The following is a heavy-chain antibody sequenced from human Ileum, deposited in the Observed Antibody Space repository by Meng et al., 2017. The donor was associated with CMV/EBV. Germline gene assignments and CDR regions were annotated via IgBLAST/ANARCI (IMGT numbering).Heavy chain of an antibody. V-gene: IGHV4-4*07. Sequence: QLPESGPGLVKPSANLSPLCRVSGGSISGYHWNWIRQSAGKGLEWIGRVYSSGSTNFNPSLKSRLTMSVDTSTNQVSLDLRSVTAADTAVYYCARSDYSGNYFALDYWGPGSLVTVSS. CDR3: ARSDYSGNYFALDY. J-gene: IGHJ4*02. CDR2: VYSSGST. CDR1: GGSISGYH. D-gene: IGHD1-26*01.